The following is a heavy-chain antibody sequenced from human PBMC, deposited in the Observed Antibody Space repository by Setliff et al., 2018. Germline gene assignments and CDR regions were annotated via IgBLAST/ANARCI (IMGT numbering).Heavy chain of an antibody. CDR1: GYAFTAYH. Sequence: ASVKVSCKASGYAFTAYHMHWVRQAPGQGLEWMGWINPNSGGTNYAQKLQGRVSMTTDTSTSTAYMELRSLTSDDTAVYYCSRLVRYCTTTTCQRASGAEFWGQGTLVTVSS. CDR3: SRLVRYCTTTTCQRASGAEF. D-gene: IGHD2-8*01. CDR2: INPNSGGT. V-gene: IGHV1-2*02. J-gene: IGHJ4*02.